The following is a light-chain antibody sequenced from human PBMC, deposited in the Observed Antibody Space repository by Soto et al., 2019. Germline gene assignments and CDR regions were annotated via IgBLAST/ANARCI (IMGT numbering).Light chain of an antibody. CDR3: NSYSSSTFYV. CDR2: QVT. Sequence: QSVLAQPASVSGSPGQSITISCTGSSSDIASFNYVSWYQQYPGKAPKLLIYQVTSRASGVSHRFSGSKFGDTASLTISGLQPENEAEYYCNSYSSSTFYVFSTGTKVTVL. J-gene: IGLJ1*01. V-gene: IGLV2-14*01. CDR1: SSDIASFNY.